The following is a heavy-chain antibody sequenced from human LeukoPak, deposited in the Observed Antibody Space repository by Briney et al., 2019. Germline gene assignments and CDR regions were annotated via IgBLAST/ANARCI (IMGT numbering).Heavy chain of an antibody. CDR1: GGSISSSSYY. D-gene: IGHD1-26*01. CDR2: IYYSGST. Sequence: PSETLSLTCTVSGGSISSSSYYWGWIRQPPGKGLEWIGSIYYSGSTYYNPSLKSRVTISVDTSKNQFSLKLSSVTAADTAVYYCARPSSGSYWWFDPWGQGTLVTVSS. J-gene: IGHJ5*02. V-gene: IGHV4-39*07. CDR3: ARPSSGSYWWFDP.